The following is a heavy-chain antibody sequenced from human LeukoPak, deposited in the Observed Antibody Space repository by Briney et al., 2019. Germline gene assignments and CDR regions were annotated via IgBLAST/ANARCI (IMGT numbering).Heavy chain of an antibody. Sequence: GGSLRLSCAASGFTFTNYWMIWVRQAPGKGLEWVANINEDGSKKYYVGSVEGRFTISRDNAKNSVFLQMNSLRAEDTAMYYCASSTYSSSSSWGQGTLVTVSS. CDR2: INEDGSKK. CDR1: GFTFTNYW. CDR3: ASSTYSSSSS. V-gene: IGHV3-7*01. D-gene: IGHD6-6*01. J-gene: IGHJ5*02.